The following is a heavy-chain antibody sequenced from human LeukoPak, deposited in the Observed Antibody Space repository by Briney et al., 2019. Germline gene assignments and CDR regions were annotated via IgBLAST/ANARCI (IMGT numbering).Heavy chain of an antibody. D-gene: IGHD6-13*01. Sequence: GGSLRLSCAASGFTFSSYWMSWVRQAPGKGLEWVANIKQDGSEKYYVDSVKGRFTISRDNAKNSLYLQMNSLRAEDTAVYYCASSKFGTSSSFDYWGQGTLVTVSS. J-gene: IGHJ4*02. CDR1: GFTFSSYW. CDR2: IKQDGSEK. V-gene: IGHV3-7*03. CDR3: ASSKFGTSSSFDY.